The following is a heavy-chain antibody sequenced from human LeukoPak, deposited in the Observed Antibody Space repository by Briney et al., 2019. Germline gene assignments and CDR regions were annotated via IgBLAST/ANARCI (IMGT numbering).Heavy chain of an antibody. CDR3: ARASQAAAGFEFDY. V-gene: IGHV3-30*03. CDR2: ISYDGSNK. Sequence: GGSLRLSCAASGFTFSDYYMSWIRQAPGKGLEWVAVISYDGSNKYYADSVKGRFTISRDNSKNTLYLQMNSLRAEDTAVYYCARASQAAAGFEFDYWGQGTLVTVSS. J-gene: IGHJ4*02. CDR1: GFTFSDYY. D-gene: IGHD6-13*01.